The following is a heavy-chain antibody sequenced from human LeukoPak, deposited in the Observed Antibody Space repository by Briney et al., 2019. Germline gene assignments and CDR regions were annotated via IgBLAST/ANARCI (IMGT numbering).Heavy chain of an antibody. Sequence: PSETLSLTCTVSGGSISSSSYYWGWIRQPPGKGLEWIGSIYYSGSTYYNPSLKSRVTISVDTSKNQFSLKLSSVTAADTAVYYCARLERASYGSDNWFDPWGQGTLVTVSS. J-gene: IGHJ5*02. V-gene: IGHV4-39*01. D-gene: IGHD3-10*01. CDR1: GGSISSSSYY. CDR2: IYYSGST. CDR3: ARLERASYGSDNWFDP.